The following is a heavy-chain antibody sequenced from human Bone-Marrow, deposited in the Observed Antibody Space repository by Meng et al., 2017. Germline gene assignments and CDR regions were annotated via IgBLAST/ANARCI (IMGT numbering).Heavy chain of an antibody. CDR1: GFTFSSYA. CDR2: VTGSGDTT. J-gene: IGHJ4*02. Sequence: GESLKISCAVSGFTFSSYAMDWVRQAPGKGLEWVSGVTGSGDTTDYADNVKGRFTISRDNSKNTLYLQMNSLRAEDTALYYCARGHAVAGRPFDYWGQGTLVTVSS. V-gene: IGHV3-23*01. CDR3: ARGHAVAGRPFDY. D-gene: IGHD6-19*01.